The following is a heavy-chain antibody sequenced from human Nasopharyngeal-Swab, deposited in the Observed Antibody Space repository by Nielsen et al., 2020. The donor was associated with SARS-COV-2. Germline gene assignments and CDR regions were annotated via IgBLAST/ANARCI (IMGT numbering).Heavy chain of an antibody. CDR3: ARGPLVGVGVYYYYYYGMDV. CDR2: IYHSGST. CDR1: GGSISSGGYS. J-gene: IGHJ6*02. D-gene: IGHD6-6*01. V-gene: IGHV4-30-2*01. Sequence: SETLSLTCAVSGGSISSGGYSWSWIRQPPGKGLEWIGYIYHSGSTYYNPSLKSRVTISVDTSKNQFSLKLSSVTAADTAVYYCARGPLVGVGVYYYYYYGMDVWGQGTTVTVSS.